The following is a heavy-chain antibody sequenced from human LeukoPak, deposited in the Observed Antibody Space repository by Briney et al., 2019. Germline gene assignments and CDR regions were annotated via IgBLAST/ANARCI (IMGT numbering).Heavy chain of an antibody. V-gene: IGHV3-30*02. Sequence: GGSLRLSCAASGFTFSYYGIHWVRQAPGKGLDWVAFLRSDGSNKYYADSVKGRFTISRDNSKNTLYLELHSLRTEDTAVYYCARARRSGGITMIRGVKDRGWFDPRGQGTLVTVSS. CDR2: LRSDGSNK. CDR3: ARARRSGGITMIRGVKDRGWFDP. J-gene: IGHJ5*02. CDR1: GFTFSYYG. D-gene: IGHD3-10*01.